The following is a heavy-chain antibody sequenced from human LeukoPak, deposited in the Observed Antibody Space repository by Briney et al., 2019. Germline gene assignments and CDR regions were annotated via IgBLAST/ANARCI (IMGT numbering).Heavy chain of an antibody. CDR1: VVTFNSCG. Sequence: VGSLRLSFATSVVTFNSCGIRWVRHTPGKGLEWGTVINRSGSGTYYADSVKGRFTTYRDNSKNSLYLEMSSLRVEDTAIYYCAKALAPYTSGTFDHWGQGSLVTVSS. V-gene: IGHV3-23*05. CDR3: AKALAPYTSGTFDH. CDR2: INRSGSGT. D-gene: IGHD6-19*01. J-gene: IGHJ4*02.